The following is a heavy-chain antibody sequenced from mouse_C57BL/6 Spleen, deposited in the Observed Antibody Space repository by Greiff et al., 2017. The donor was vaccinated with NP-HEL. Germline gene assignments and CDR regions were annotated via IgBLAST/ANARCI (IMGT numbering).Heavy chain of an antibody. CDR1: GYTFTSYW. D-gene: IGHD1-1*01. V-gene: IGHV1-53*01. CDR3: ARWPPSCSSYVASYAMDY. J-gene: IGHJ4*01. CDR2: INPSNGGT. Sequence: QVQLQQPGTELVKPGASVKLSCKASGYTFTSYWMHWVKQRPGQGLEWIGNINPSNGGTNYNEKFKSKATLSVDKSSSTAYMQLSSLTSEYSAVYYCARWPPSCSSYVASYAMDYWGQGTSVTVSS.